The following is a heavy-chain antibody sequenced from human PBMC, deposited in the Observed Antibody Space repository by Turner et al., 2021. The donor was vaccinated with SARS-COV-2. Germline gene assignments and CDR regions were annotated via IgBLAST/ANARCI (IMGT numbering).Heavy chain of an antibody. CDR1: GYTFTSYD. Sequence: QVQLVQSGAEVKKPGASVKVPCEASGYTFTSYDISWVRQAPGQGLEWMGWISSYNGNTNYAQKLQGRVTMTTDTSTSTAYMELRSLRSDDTAVYYCARDRIAAAGTGWFDPWGQGTLVTVSS. V-gene: IGHV1-18*01. D-gene: IGHD6-13*01. CDR3: ARDRIAAAGTGWFDP. J-gene: IGHJ5*02. CDR2: ISSYNGNT.